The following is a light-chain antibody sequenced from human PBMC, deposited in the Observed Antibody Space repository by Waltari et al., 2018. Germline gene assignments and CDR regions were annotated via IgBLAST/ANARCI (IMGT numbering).Light chain of an antibody. J-gene: IGKJ5*01. CDR2: DAP. Sequence: EIVLTQSPATLSLSPGQIGTLSCRASQSVGGNLAWYEQKPGQAPRILIYDAPNRATGIPARFSGSGSGTDFTLTISSLEPEDFAVYYCQQRRTWPSITFGQGTRLEI. CDR1: QSVGGN. V-gene: IGKV3-11*01. CDR3: QQRRTWPSIT.